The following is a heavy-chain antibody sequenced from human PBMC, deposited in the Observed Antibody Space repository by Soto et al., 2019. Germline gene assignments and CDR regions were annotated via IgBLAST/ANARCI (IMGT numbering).Heavy chain of an antibody. J-gene: IGHJ4*02. Sequence: GGSLRLSCAASGFTFSSYAMSWVRQAPGKGLEWVSAISGSGGSTYYADSVKGRFTISRDNSKNTLYLQMNSLRAEDTAVYYYAKGDIVVVVAVFGAEPGYDYWGQGTLVTVSS. CDR3: AKGDIVVVVAVFGAEPGYDY. D-gene: IGHD2-15*01. CDR2: ISGSGGST. CDR1: GFTFSSYA. V-gene: IGHV3-23*01.